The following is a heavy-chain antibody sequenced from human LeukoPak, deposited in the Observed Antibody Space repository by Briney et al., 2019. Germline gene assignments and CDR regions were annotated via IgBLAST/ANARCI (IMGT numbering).Heavy chain of an antibody. CDR1: DSSISSNYY. J-gene: IGHJ6*03. D-gene: IGHD3-3*01. V-gene: IGHV4-38-2*01. CDR2: IHHRGST. CDR3: ARVYYDFWSSHMTFCNMGV. Sequence: SETLSLTCAVFDSSISSNYYWAWIRQPPGRGLEWIGSIHHRGSTHFNPSLKSRVSISVDTSRNRFSLRLTSVTAADTAVYYCARVYYDFWSSHMTFCNMGVWGKGTTVTVSS.